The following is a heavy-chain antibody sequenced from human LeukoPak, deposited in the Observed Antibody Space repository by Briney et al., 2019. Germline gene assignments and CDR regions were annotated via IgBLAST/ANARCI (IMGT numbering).Heavy chain of an antibody. Sequence: GGSLRLSCAASGFTFSRYGMHWVRQAPGKGLEWVAVISYDGSNKYYADSVKGRFTISRDNSKNTLYLQMNSLRAEDTAVYYCAKDLMSAGNFDYWGQGTLVTVSP. CDR1: GFTFSRYG. CDR2: ISYDGSNK. CDR3: AKDLMSAGNFDY. V-gene: IGHV3-30*18. D-gene: IGHD6-13*01. J-gene: IGHJ4*02.